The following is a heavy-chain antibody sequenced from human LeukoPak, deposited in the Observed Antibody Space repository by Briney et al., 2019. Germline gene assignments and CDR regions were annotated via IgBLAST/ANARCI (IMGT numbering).Heavy chain of an antibody. Sequence: PSETLSLTCTVSGGSISSYYWSWIRQPPGKGLEWIGYIYYSGSTNYNPSLKSRVTISVDTSKNQFSLKLSSVTAADTAVYYCARGSLLRYGMDVWGQGTTVTVSS. J-gene: IGHJ6*02. CDR3: ARGSLLRYGMDV. CDR2: IYYSGST. CDR1: GGSISSYY. V-gene: IGHV4-59*08. D-gene: IGHD3-3*01.